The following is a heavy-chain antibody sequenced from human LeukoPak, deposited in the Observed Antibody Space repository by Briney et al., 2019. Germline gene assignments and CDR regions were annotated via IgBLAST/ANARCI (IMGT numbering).Heavy chain of an antibody. CDR3: AREGVTKYYFDY. CDR1: GGSISSYY. Sequence: SETLSLTCTVSGGSISSYYWSWIRQPPGKGLECIGYTYYSGSTDYNPSLKSRVTISVDTSKNQFSLKLSSVTAADTAVYYCAREGVTKYYFDYWGQGTLVTVSS. J-gene: IGHJ4*02. CDR2: TYYSGST. D-gene: IGHD4-11*01. V-gene: IGHV4-59*01.